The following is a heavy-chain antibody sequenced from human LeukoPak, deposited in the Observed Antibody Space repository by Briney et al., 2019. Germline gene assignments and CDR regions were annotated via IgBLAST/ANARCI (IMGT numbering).Heavy chain of an antibody. D-gene: IGHD5-12*01. CDR2: IKQDGSEI. Sequence: QPGGSLRLSCAASGFTFSSYWMSWVRQAPGKGLEWVANIKQDGSEIYYVDSVKGRFTISRDNARNSLSLQMNSLRAEDTAIYYCARDKAGVDRGATITFPAFDVWGLGTMVTVSS. J-gene: IGHJ3*01. CDR1: GFTFSSYW. CDR3: ARDKAGVDRGATITFPAFDV. V-gene: IGHV3-7*01.